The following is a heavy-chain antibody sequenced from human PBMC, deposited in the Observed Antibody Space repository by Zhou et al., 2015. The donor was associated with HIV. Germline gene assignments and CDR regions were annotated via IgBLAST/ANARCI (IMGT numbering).Heavy chain of an antibody. J-gene: IGHJ3*02. D-gene: IGHD2-15*01. CDR3: ASTMGHYCSGGSCNAFDI. V-gene: IGHV1-69*08. CDR1: GVTFSSST. CDR2: IIPFPDTT. Sequence: QVQLVQSGAEVKKPGSSVKVSCKASGVTFSSSTFSWVRQAPGQGLEWMGRIIPFPDTTNYAQRFQGRLTITADESTSTAYMELSGLRSEDTAIYYCASTMGHYCSGGSCNAFDIWGQGTMVTVSS.